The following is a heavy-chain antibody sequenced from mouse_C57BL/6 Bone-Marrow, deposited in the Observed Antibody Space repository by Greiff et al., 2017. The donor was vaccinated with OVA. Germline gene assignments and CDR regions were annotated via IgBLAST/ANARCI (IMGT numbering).Heavy chain of an antibody. CDR3: ARYKGRVAVDYFDY. V-gene: IGHV7-3*01. Sequence: EVQRVESGGGLVQPGDSLSLSCAASGFTFTNYYMSWVRQPPGKALEWLAFIRNKPNGSTTEYSASVKGRFTISRDNSQSILYLHMNALRAEDSATYYGARYKGRVAVDYFDYWGQGTALTVSS. J-gene: IGHJ2*01. D-gene: IGHD1-1*01. CDR2: IRNKPNGSTT. CDR1: GFTFTNYY.